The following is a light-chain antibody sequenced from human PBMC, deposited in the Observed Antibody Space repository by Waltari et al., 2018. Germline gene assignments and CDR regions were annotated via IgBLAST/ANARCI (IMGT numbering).Light chain of an antibody. V-gene: IGKV4-1*01. J-gene: IGKJ4*01. CDR1: QSVLYSANNKDC. CDR2: WAS. CDR3: QQYYSIPLT. Sequence: DIVMTQSPDSLAVSLGERATINCKSSQSVLYSANNKDCLAWYQQKPGQPAKLLIYWASTREFGVPDRFSGSGSGTDFTLTISSLQAEDVAVYYCQQYYSIPLTFGGGTKVEIK.